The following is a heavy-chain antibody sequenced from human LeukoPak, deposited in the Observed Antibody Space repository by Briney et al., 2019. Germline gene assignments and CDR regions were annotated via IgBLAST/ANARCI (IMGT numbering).Heavy chain of an antibody. CDR1: GGSISSYY. CDR3: ARGRGSPDFDY. V-gene: IGHV4-59*01. Sequence: SETLSLTCTVSGGSISSYYWSWIRQPPGKGLEWIGYIYHSGSTNYNPSLKSRVTISVDTSKNQFSLKLSSVTAADTAVYYCARGRGSPDFDYWGQGTLVTVSS. CDR2: IYHSGST. D-gene: IGHD3-10*01. J-gene: IGHJ4*02.